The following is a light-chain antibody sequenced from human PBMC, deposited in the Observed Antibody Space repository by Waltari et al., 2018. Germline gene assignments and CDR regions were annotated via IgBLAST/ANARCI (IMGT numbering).Light chain of an antibody. CDR2: DVN. J-gene: IGLJ2*01. Sequence: QSALTQPASVSGSPGQSITISCTGTSSDVGDYNYVSWFQQHPGQAPKLMIYDVNNRPSGVSNRFSGSKSGNTASLTISGLQAEDEADYYCSSYTSSSTLVFGGGTKLTVL. CDR1: SSDVGDYNY. CDR3: SSYTSSSTLV. V-gene: IGLV2-14*03.